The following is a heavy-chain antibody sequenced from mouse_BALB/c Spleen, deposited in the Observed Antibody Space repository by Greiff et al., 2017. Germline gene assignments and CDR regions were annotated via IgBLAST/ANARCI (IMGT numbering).Heavy chain of an antibody. CDR2: INSDGGST. CDR3: ASSLYYDYPT. Sequence: EVKLVESGGGLVQPGESLKLSCESNEYEFPSHDMSWVRKTPEKRLELVAAINSDGGSTYYPDTMERRFIISRDNTKKTLYLQMSSLKSEDTAMYYCASSLYYDYPTWGQGTLVTVSA. V-gene: IGHV5-2*03. J-gene: IGHJ3*01. D-gene: IGHD2-4*01. CDR1: EYEFPSHD.